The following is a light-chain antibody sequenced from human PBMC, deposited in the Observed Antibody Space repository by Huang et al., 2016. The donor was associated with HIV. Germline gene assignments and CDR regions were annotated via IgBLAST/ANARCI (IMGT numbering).Light chain of an antibody. Sequence: EIVMTQSPATLSVSPGERATLSSRDSQSVSSDLAWYQPKPGQDPRLLIYAASTGATGSPARLSGSGWWTEFTLTISSLQSEDFAVYYCQQYNNWPRTFGQGTKVEIK. V-gene: IGKV3-15*01. CDR3: QQYNNWPRT. J-gene: IGKJ1*01. CDR1: QSVSSD. CDR2: AAS.